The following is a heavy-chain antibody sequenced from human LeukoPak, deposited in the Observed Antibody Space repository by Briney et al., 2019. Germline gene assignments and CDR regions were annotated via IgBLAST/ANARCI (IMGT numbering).Heavy chain of an antibody. CDR2: IRSKANSYAT. CDR3: AKGRRGVTCNFDY. CDR1: GFTFSGSA. D-gene: IGHD2-21*02. J-gene: IGHJ4*02. Sequence: GGSLRLSCAASGFTFSGSAMHWVRQASGKGLEWVGRIRSKANSYATAYAASVKGRFTISRDDSKNTAYLQMNSLKTEDTAVYYCAKGRRGVTCNFDYWGQGTLVTVSS. V-gene: IGHV3-73*01.